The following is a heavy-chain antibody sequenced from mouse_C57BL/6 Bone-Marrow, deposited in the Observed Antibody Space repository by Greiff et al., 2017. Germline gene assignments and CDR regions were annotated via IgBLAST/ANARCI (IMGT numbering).Heavy chain of an antibody. CDR2: ISSGSSTI. CDR1: GFTFSDYG. J-gene: IGHJ3*01. V-gene: IGHV5-17*01. Sequence: DVKLVESGGGLVKPGGSLKLSCAASGFTFSDYGMHWVRQAPEKGLEWVAYISSGSSTIYYADTVKGRFTSSRDNAKKTLFLQMTSLRSEDTAMYYCARPYGSSPWFAYWGQGTLVTVSA. D-gene: IGHD1-1*01. CDR3: ARPYGSSPWFAY.